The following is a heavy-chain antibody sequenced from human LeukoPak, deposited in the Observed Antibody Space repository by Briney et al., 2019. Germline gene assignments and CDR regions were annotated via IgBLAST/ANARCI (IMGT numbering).Heavy chain of an antibody. CDR3: ATLKTDVLLWFGELSRRYYFDY. J-gene: IGHJ4*02. Sequence: GASVKVSCKVSGYTLTELSMHWVRQAPGKGLEWMGGFDPEDGETIYAQKFQGRVTMTEDTSTDTAYMELSSQRSEDTAVYYCATLKTDVLLWFGELSRRYYFDYWGQGTLVTVSS. CDR1: GYTLTELS. CDR2: FDPEDGET. V-gene: IGHV1-24*01. D-gene: IGHD3-10*01.